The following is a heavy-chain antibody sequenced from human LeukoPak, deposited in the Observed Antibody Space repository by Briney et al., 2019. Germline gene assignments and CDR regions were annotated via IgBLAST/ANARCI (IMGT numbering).Heavy chain of an antibody. Sequence: GASVKVSCKASGYTFTGYYMHWVRQAPGQGLEWMGWINPNSGGTNYAQKFQGRVTMTRDTSISTAYMELSRLRSDDTAVYFCARYLYDSSGILIYSWFDPWGQGTLVAVSS. CDR3: ARYLYDSSGILIYSWFDP. D-gene: IGHD3-22*01. J-gene: IGHJ5*02. V-gene: IGHV1-2*02. CDR2: INPNSGGT. CDR1: GYTFTGYY.